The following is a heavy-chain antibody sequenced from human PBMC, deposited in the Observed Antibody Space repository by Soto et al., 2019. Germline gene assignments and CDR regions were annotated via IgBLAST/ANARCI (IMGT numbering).Heavy chain of an antibody. J-gene: IGHJ6*02. V-gene: IGHV3-30*18. CDR2: VSYDGSIK. D-gene: IGHD6-19*01. Sequence: GGSLRLSCAASGFTFSVYGMHWVRQAPGKGLEWVALVSYDGSIKYYADSVKGRFTLSRDNSKNTLYLQMNSLRVEDTAVYYCAKDGSHLAVAGTSPTSYFYGLAVWGQGTTVTVSS. CDR3: AKDGSHLAVAGTSPTSYFYGLAV. CDR1: GFTFSVYG.